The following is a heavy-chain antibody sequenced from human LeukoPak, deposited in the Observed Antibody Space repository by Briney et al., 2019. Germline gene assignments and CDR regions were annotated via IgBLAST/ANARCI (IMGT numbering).Heavy chain of an antibody. J-gene: IGHJ4*02. CDR2: IIPIFGTA. V-gene: IGHV1-69*13. D-gene: IGHD2-8*01. CDR3: ARGEAGYCTNGVCYGASNDY. Sequence: SVKVSCKASGGTFSSYAISWVRQAPGQGLEWMGGIIPIFGTANYAQKFQGRVTITADESTSTAYMELSSLRSEDTAVYYCARGEAGYCTNGVCYGASNDYWGQGTLVTVSS. CDR1: GGTFSSYA.